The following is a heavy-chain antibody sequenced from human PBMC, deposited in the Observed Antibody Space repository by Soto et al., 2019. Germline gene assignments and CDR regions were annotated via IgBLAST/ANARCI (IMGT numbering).Heavy chain of an antibody. J-gene: IGHJ3*02. CDR2: ISYDGSNK. D-gene: IGHD3-3*01. CDR3: ARNMDDFWSGPTEAFDI. V-gene: IGHV3-30-3*01. CDR1: GFTFSSYA. Sequence: GGSLRLSCAASGFTFSSYAMHWVRQAPGKGLEWVAVISYDGSNKYYAESVKGRFTISRDNSKNTLYLQMNSLRAEDTAVYYCARNMDDFWSGPTEAFDIWGQGTMVTVSS.